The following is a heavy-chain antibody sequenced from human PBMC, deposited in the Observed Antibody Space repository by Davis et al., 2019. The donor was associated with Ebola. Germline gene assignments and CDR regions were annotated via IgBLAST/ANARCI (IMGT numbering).Heavy chain of an antibody. CDR1: GYTFTNYY. J-gene: IGHJ5*02. CDR3: ARERSSGYQGYWFDP. Sequence: AASVKVSCKASGYTFTNYYMHWVRQAPGQGLEWMGGIIPIFGTANYAQKFQGRVTITADESTSTAYMELSSLRSEDTAVYYCARERSSGYQGYWFDPWGQGTLVTVSS. CDR2: IIPIFGTA. V-gene: IGHV1-69*13. D-gene: IGHD3-22*01.